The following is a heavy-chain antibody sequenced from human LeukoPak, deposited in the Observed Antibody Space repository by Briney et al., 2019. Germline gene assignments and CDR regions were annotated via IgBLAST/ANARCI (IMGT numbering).Heavy chain of an antibody. CDR2: IYYSGST. Sequence: PSQTLSLTCTVSGGSIFTDDIYWSWIRQPPGRGLEWIGYIYYSGSTYYNPSLKSRVTILLDTSENHFSLKLTSVTAADTAVYYCARHSTFFGVVTIKGRVRGPFDYWGQGTLVTVSS. CDR3: ARHSTFFGVVTIKGRVRGPFDY. J-gene: IGHJ4*02. D-gene: IGHD3-3*01. V-gene: IGHV4-30-4*01. CDR1: GGSIFTDDIY.